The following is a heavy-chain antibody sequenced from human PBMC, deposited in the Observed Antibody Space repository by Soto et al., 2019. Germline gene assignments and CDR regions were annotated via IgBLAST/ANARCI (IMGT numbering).Heavy chain of an antibody. CDR2: ISSSSSYI. D-gene: IGHD5-18*01. Sequence: EVQLVESGGGLAKPGGSLRLSCAASGFTFSSYSMNWVRQAPGKGLEWVSSISSSSSYIYYADSVKGRFTISRDNAKNSLYLQMNSLRAEDTAVYYCARDDVDTAMATHYGMDVWGQGTTVTVSS. J-gene: IGHJ6*02. CDR1: GFTFSSYS. CDR3: ARDDVDTAMATHYGMDV. V-gene: IGHV3-21*01.